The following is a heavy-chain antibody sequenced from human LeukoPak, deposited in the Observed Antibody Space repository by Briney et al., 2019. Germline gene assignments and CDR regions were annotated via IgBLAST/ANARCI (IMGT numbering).Heavy chain of an antibody. CDR1: GFTFSSYA. D-gene: IGHD3-3*01. V-gene: IGHV3-23*01. CDR2: ISGSVGST. CDR3: AKNFLSGYDFWSGYFADY. J-gene: IGHJ4*02. Sequence: CLRLSCAPSGFTFSSYATSWVRQAPGKGLGWVSAISGSVGSTYYADSVKGRFTISRENSKNTLYLQMNSLRAEDTAVYYCAKNFLSGYDFWSGYFADYWGQGTLVTVSS.